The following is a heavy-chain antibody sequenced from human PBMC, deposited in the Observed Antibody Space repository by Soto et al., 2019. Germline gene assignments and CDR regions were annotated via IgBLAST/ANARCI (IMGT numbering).Heavy chain of an antibody. D-gene: IGHD6-13*01. CDR3: ARSPAYSSSWTKITRGYWFDP. CDR1: GGTFSSYA. J-gene: IGHJ5*02. V-gene: IGHV1-69*13. CDR2: IIPIFGTA. Sequence: ASVKVSCKASGGTFSSYAISWVRQAPGQGLEWMRGIIPIFGTANYAQKFQGRVTITADESTSTAYMELSSLRSEDTAVYYCARSPAYSSSWTKITRGYWFDPWGQGTLVTVSS.